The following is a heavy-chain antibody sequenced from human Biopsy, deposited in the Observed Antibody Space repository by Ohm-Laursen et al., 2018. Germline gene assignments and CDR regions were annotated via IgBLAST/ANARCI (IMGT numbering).Heavy chain of an antibody. D-gene: IGHD3-10*01. J-gene: IGHJ4*02. V-gene: IGHV1-2*02. CDR1: GYTFTDYY. Sequence: GASVKVSCKASGYTFTDYYIHWVRQSPGQGLEWMGWINPNSGATNSAQKFRDRVTLARDTSISAVYIDLRRLKSGDAAIYYCARDRMTDVFGGPTRTDVFDSWGQGTPVTVSS. CDR2: INPNSGAT. CDR3: ARDRMTDVFGGPTRTDVFDS.